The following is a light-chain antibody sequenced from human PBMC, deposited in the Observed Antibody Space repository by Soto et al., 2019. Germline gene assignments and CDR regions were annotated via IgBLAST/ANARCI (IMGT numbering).Light chain of an antibody. CDR3: QQYGSSPPRT. CDR1: QSVTSIY. Sequence: EIVLTQSPGTLSLSPGERATLSCRASQSVTSIYIAWYQQKPGQAPRLLIHGASSRATGIPDRFRGSGSGTDFTLTISRLAPEDFAVYYCQQYGSSPPRTFGQGTKVE. CDR2: GAS. J-gene: IGKJ1*01. V-gene: IGKV3-20*01.